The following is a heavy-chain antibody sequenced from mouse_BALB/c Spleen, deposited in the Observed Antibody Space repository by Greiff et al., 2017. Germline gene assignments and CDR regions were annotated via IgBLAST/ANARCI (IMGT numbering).Heavy chain of an antibody. CDR3: ARRGNGYDYYAMDY. V-gene: IGHV5-12-2*01. Sequence: EVKVVESGGGLVQPGGSLKLSCAASGFTFSSYTMSWVRQTPEKRLEWVAYISNGGGSTYYPDTVKGRFTISRDNAKNTLYLQMSSLKSEDTAMYYCARRGNGYDYYAMDYWGQGTSVTVSS. CDR2: ISNGGGST. D-gene: IGHD1-2*01. J-gene: IGHJ4*01. CDR1: GFTFSSYT.